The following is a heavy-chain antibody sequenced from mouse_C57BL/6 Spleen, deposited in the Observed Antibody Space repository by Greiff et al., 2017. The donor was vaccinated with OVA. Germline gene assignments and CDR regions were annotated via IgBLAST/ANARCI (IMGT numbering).Heavy chain of an antibody. CDR1: GFTFSDYG. CDR2: ISSGSSTI. CDR3: ARWDYGSRKNAMDY. D-gene: IGHD1-1*01. V-gene: IGHV5-17*01. J-gene: IGHJ4*01. Sequence: EVKLVESGGGLVKPGGSLKLSCAASGFTFSDYGMHWVRQAPEKGLEWVAYISSGSSTIYYADTVKGRFTISRDNAKNTLFLQRTRLRSEDTAMYYCARWDYGSRKNAMDYWGQGTSVTVSS.